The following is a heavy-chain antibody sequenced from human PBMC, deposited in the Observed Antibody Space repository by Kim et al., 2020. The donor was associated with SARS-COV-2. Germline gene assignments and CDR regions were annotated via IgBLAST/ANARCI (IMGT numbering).Heavy chain of an antibody. J-gene: IGHJ4*02. CDR3: AKVGSVAVVFDY. V-gene: IGHV3-30*02. D-gene: IGHD6-19*01. Sequence: YYADSVKGRFTISRDNSKNTLYLQMNSLRAEDTAVYYCAKVGSVAVVFDYWGQGTLVTVSS.